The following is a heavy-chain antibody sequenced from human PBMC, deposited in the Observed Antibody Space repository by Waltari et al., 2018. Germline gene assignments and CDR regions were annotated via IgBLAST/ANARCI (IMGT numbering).Heavy chain of an antibody. V-gene: IGHV3-23*01. D-gene: IGHD3-10*01. J-gene: IGHJ4*02. CDR1: GFTFSTSA. CDR2: ISGSGGST. Sequence: EVHLLESGGGLVQPGGSLRLSCAASGFTFSTSAMSWVRQAPGKGLEWVSAISGSGGSTYYADSVKGRFTISRDNSKNTLYLQMNSLRAEDTAVYFCAKAQIRPDGSGSYLDYWGQGTLVTVSS. CDR3: AKAQIRPDGSGSYLDY.